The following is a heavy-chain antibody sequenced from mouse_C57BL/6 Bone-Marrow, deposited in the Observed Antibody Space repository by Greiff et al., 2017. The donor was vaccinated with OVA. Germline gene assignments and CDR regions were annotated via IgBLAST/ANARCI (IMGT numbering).Heavy chain of an antibody. J-gene: IGHJ1*03. V-gene: IGHV7-1*01. D-gene: IGHD1-1*01. Sequence: EVKVVESGGGLVQSGRSLRLSCATSGFTFSDFYMEWVRQAPGKGLEWIAASRNKANDYTTEYSASVKGRFIVSRDTSQSILYLQMNALRAEDTAIYYCARAYYYGSSYWYFDVWGTGTTVTVSS. CDR1: GFTFSDFY. CDR3: ARAYYYGSSYWYFDV. CDR2: SRNKANDYTT.